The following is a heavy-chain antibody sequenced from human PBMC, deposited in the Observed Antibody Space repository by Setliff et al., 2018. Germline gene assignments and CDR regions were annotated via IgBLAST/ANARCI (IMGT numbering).Heavy chain of an antibody. CDR2: VDQGANT. CDR1: GFTFGAYT. Sequence: PGESLKLSCVASGFTFGAYTLTWVRQAPGKGLEFVSGVDQGANTYYGDSVKGRFTISRDNSQNTVYLQMTNLRVEDTAIYYCAKDRVPDGKWDFDSSGPGILGTVPQ. J-gene: IGHJ4*02. D-gene: IGHD2-8*01. CDR3: AKDRVPDGKWDFDS. V-gene: IGHV3-23*03.